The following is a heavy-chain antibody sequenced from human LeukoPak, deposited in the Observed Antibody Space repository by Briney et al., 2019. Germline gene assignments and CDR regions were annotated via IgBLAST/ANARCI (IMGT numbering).Heavy chain of an antibody. D-gene: IGHD6-13*01. J-gene: IGHJ4*02. CDR1: GFTFSSYA. Sequence: GGSLRLSCAASGFTFSSYAMSWVRQAPGKGLEWVSDINGSGGSTYYADSVKGRFTISRDNSKNTLYLQMNSLRAEDTVLYYCAKTGGIAAAHWGQGTLVTVSS. CDR3: AKTGGIAAAH. V-gene: IGHV3-23*01. CDR2: INGSGGST.